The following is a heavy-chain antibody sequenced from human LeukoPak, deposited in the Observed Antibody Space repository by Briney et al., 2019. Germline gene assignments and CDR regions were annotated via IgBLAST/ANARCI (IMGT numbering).Heavy chain of an antibody. J-gene: IGHJ3*01. CDR2: TYYTSKWNT. CDR1: GDSVSTSGVA. D-gene: IGHD6-25*01. CDR3: ARGRASAFDD. Sequence: SQTLSLTCAISGDSVSTSGVAWNWVRQSLSRGLEWLGRTYYTSKWNTDYAVSVKSRIVVNPDTSKNQFSLQLNSVTSEDTAVYYRARGRASAFDDWGQGTMVTVSS. V-gene: IGHV6-1*01.